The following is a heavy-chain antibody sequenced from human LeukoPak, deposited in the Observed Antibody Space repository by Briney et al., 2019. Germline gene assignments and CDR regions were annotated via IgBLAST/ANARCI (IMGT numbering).Heavy chain of an antibody. CDR3: ARVGCSSTSCYPNFDY. CDR2: IIPIFGTA. CDR1: GYTFTSYG. J-gene: IGHJ4*02. Sequence: SVKVSCKASGYTFTSYGISWVRQAPGQGLEWMGGIIPIFGTANYAQKFQGRVTITADESTSTAYMELSSLRSEDTAVYYCARVGCSSTSCYPNFDYWGQGTLVTVSS. D-gene: IGHD2-2*01. V-gene: IGHV1-69*13.